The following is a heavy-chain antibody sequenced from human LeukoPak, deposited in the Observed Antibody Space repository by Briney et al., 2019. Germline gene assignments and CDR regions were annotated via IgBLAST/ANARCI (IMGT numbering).Heavy chain of an antibody. CDR3: ARADHGTRSNGFYTLDY. Sequence: ASVKVSCKASGYTFTEYFIHWVRQAPGQGLECMGWFNPSSGDTNYAQKYQGRVTTTRDTSISTAYMELSWLTSDDTAVYYCARADHGTRSNGFYTLDYWGQGTLVTVSS. CDR2: FNPSSGDT. CDR1: GYTFTEYF. D-gene: IGHD2-2*02. V-gene: IGHV1-2*02. J-gene: IGHJ4*02.